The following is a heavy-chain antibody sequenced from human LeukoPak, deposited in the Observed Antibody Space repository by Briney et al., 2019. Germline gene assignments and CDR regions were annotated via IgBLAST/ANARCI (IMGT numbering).Heavy chain of an antibody. Sequence: GSLRLSCAASGFTFSSYSMNWVRQAPGKGLEWVSSISSSSSYIYYADSVKGRFTISRDNAKNSLYLQMNSLRAEDTAVYYCARGDVVVTASYYYYYYYMDVWGKGTTVTVSS. D-gene: IGHD2-21*02. CDR3: ARGDVVVTASYYYYYYYMDV. V-gene: IGHV3-21*01. CDR2: ISSSSSYI. CDR1: GFTFSSYS. J-gene: IGHJ6*03.